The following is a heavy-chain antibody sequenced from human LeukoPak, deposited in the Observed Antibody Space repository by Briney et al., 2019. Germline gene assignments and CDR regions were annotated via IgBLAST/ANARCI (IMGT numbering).Heavy chain of an antibody. CDR2: INHSGST. D-gene: IGHD1-26*01. V-gene: IGHV4-34*01. J-gene: IGHJ5*02. CDR3: ARCPRRGSYHHYNNGGWCDP. Sequence: SETLSLTCAVYGGSFSGYYWSWIRHPPGKGLEWIGEINHSGSTNYNPSLKSRVTISVDTSKNQFSRKMSSVTAADTAVYYGARCPRRGSYHHYNNGGWCDPWGQGTLVTVSS. CDR1: GGSFSGYY.